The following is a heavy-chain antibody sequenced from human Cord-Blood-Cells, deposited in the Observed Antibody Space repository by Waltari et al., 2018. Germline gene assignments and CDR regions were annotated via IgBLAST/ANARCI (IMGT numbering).Heavy chain of an antibody. CDR2: FDPEDGET. CDR3: ATARMTTCGGVIANWFDP. Sequence: QVQLVQSGAEVKKPGASVKVSCKVSGYTLTELSMHWVRQAPGKGLEGMGGFDPEDGETIYAQKVQGRVTMTEDTSTDTAYMELSSLRSEDTAVYYCATARMTTCGGVIANWFDPWGQGTLVTVSA. V-gene: IGHV1-24*01. CDR1: GYTLTELS. D-gene: IGHD3-16*02. J-gene: IGHJ5*02.